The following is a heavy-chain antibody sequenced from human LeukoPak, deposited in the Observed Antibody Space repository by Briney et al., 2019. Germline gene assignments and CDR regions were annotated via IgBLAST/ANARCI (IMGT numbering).Heavy chain of an antibody. Sequence: SETLSLTCTGSGGSISSGSYYWSWIRQPAGKGLEWIGRIYTSGSTNYNPSLKSRVTISVDTSKNQFSLKLSSVTAADTAVYYCARATGSGSYYVDYWGQGTLVTVSS. CDR2: IYTSGST. CDR3: ARATGSGSYYVDY. J-gene: IGHJ4*02. CDR1: GGSISSGSYY. V-gene: IGHV4-61*02. D-gene: IGHD3-10*01.